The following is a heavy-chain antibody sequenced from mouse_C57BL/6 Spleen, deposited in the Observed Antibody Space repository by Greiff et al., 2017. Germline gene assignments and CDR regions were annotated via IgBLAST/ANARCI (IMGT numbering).Heavy chain of an antibody. CDR1: GFTFSSYA. CDR3: ARERAGFDY. V-gene: IGHV5-4*01. Sequence: EVMLVESGGGLVKPGGSLKLSCAASGFTFSSYAMSWVRQTPEKRLEWVATISDGGNYTYYPDNVKGRFTISRDNAKNNLYLQMSHLKSEDTAMYYCARERAGFDYWGQGTTLTVSS. J-gene: IGHJ2*01. D-gene: IGHD3-1*01. CDR2: ISDGGNYT.